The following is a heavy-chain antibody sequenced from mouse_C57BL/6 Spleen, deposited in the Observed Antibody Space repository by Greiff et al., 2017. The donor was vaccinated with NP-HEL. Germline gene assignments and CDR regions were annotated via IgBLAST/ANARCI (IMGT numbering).Heavy chain of an antibody. CDR1: GYSITSGYY. D-gene: IGHD2-5*01. V-gene: IGHV3-6*01. CDR3: ARGRYSNYEAWFAD. CDR2: ISYDGSN. J-gene: IGHJ3*01. Sequence: DVQLQESGPGLVKPSQSLSLTCSVTGYSITSGYYWNWIRQFPGNKLECMGYISYDGSNNYNPSLKNRISITRDTSKNQFFLKLNSVTTEDTATYYCARGRYSNYEAWFADWGQGTLVTVSA.